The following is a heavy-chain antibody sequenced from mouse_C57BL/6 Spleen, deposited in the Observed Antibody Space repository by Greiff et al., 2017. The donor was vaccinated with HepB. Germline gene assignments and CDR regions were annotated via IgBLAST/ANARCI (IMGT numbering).Heavy chain of an antibody. CDR3: SGVVYYGSSPWYFDV. J-gene: IGHJ1*03. CDR2: TFYSGIT. D-gene: IGHD1-1*01. V-gene: IGHV3-3*01. Sequence: VKLVESGPSLVRPSQTLSLTCTVTGFSINSDCYWIWIRQFPGNKLEYIGYTFYSGITYYNPSLESRTFITRDTSKNQFSLKLSSLTTEDTATYYCSGVVYYGSSPWYFDVWGTGTSVTVSS. CDR1: GFSINSDCY.